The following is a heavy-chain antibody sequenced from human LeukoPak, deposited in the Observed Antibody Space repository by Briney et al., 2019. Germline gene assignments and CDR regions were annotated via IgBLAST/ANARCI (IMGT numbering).Heavy chain of an antibody. V-gene: IGHV3-7*01. CDR2: IKQDGSEK. D-gene: IGHD3-10*01. J-gene: IGHJ4*02. CDR3: ARVPYYGSGYLDY. CDR1: GFTFSSYW. Sequence: GGSLRLSCAASGFTFSSYWMSWVRQAPGKGLEWVANIKQDGSEKYYVDSVKGRFTISRDNAKNSLYLQMNSLRAEDTAVYYCARVPYYGSGYLDYWGQGTLVTVSS.